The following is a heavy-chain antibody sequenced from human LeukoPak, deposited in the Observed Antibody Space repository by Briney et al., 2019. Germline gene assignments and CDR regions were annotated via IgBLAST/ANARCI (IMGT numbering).Heavy chain of an antibody. J-gene: IGHJ6*02. D-gene: IGHD2-15*01. CDR2: ISSSSSYI. V-gene: IGHV3-21*01. Sequence: TGGSLRLSCAASGFTFSSYSMTWVRQAPGKGLEWVSSISSSSSYIYYADSVKGRFTISRDNAKNSLYLQMNSLRAEDTAVYYCASSGGSWSMDVWGQGTMVTVSS. CDR3: ASSGGSWSMDV. CDR1: GFTFSSYS.